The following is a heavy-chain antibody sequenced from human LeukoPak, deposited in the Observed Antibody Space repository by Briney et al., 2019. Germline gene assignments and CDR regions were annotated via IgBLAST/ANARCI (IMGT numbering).Heavy chain of an antibody. CDR3: ARATIVGAMGGAYFDY. V-gene: IGHV1-18*01. CDR1: GYTFTSYG. J-gene: IGHJ4*02. CDR2: ISAYNGNT. D-gene: IGHD1-26*01. Sequence: ASVKVSCKASGYTFTSYGISWVRQAPGQGLEWMGWISAYNGNTNYAQKLQGRVTITTDTSTSTAYMELRSLRSDDTAVYYCARATIVGAMGGAYFDYWGQGTLVTVSS.